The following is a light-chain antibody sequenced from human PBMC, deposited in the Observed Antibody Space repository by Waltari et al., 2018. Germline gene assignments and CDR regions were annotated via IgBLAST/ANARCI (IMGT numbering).Light chain of an antibody. CDR3: NSYTTSGTVV. J-gene: IGLJ2*01. V-gene: IGLV2-14*03. Sequence: QSALTQPASVSGSPGQSITISCTGTSSDVGTYKFVSWYHQHPGKVPKLIIYDATDRPAGVSRGFSGSKSGNTASLTISGLQAEDDGDYYCNSYTTSGTVVFGGGTKLTVL. CDR2: DAT. CDR1: SSDVGTYKF.